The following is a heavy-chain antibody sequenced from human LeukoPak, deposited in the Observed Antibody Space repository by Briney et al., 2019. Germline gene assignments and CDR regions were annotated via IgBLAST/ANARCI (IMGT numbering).Heavy chain of an antibody. CDR3: ARLGSGSNY. D-gene: IGHD3-10*01. CDR2: TYYRSKWYT. Sequence: XIWIRQSPSRGLEWLGRTYYRSKWYTEYAVSVKSRITINPDTSKNQFSLQLSSVNPEDTAVYYCARLGSGSNYWGQGTLVTVSS. J-gene: IGHJ4*02. V-gene: IGHV6-1*01.